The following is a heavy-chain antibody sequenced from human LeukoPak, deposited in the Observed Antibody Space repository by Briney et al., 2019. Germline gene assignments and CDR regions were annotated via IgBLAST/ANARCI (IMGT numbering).Heavy chain of an antibody. D-gene: IGHD3-16*01. J-gene: IGHJ5*02. CDR2: IDYSGHA. V-gene: IGHV4-39*01. Sequence: SETLSLTCTVSGASISSSSRADYFFWGWIRQAPGKGLQWIGSIDYSGHAYYNPSLKTRATISVDTPKNQFSLSLRSVTAADTAVYYCARPLYNSWDRFDPWGQGTLITVS. CDR3: ARPLYNSWDRFDP. CDR1: GASISSSSRADYFF.